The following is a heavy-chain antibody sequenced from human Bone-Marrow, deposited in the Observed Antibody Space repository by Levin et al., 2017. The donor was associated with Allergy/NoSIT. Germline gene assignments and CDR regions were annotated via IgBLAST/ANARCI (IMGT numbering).Heavy chain of an antibody. CDR2: IWYDGSNK. D-gene: IGHD2-21*02. V-gene: IGHV3-33*01. CDR1: GFTFSSYG. J-gene: IGHJ3*02. CDR3: ARSSLQCGGDPNCAFDI. Sequence: GGSLRLSCAASGFTFSSYGMHWVRQAPGKGLEWVAVIWYDGSNKYYADSVKGRFTISRDNSKNTLYLQMNSLRAEDTAVYYCARSSLQCGGDPNCAFDIWGQGTMVTVSS.